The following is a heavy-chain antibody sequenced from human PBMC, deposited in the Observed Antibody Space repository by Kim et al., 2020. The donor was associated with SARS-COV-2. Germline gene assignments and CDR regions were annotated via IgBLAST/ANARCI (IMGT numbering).Heavy chain of an antibody. CDR2: ST. CDR3: ARKGRGAFDI. J-gene: IGHJ3*02. D-gene: IGHD3-10*01. Sequence: STNYNPSLKSRVTISVDKSKNQFSLKLSSVTAADTAVYCCARKGRGAFDIWGQGTMVTVSS. V-gene: IGHV4-4*01.